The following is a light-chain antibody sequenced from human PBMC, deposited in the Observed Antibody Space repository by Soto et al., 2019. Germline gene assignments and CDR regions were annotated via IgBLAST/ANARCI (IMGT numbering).Light chain of an antibody. CDR3: ETWDSNTRV. CDR1: SGHSSYI. CDR2: LEDSGNY. V-gene: IGLV4-60*03. Sequence: QSVLTQSSSASASLGSSVKLTCTLSSGHSSYIIAWHQQQPGKAPRYLMRLEDSGNYNKGSGVPDRFSGSSSGADRYLTISNLQSEDEADYYCETWDSNTRVFGGGTKLTVL. J-gene: IGLJ3*02.